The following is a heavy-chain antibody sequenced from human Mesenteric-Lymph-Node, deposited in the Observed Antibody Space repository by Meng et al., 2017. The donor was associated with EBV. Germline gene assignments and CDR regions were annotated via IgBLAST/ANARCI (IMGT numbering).Heavy chain of an antibody. CDR3: ARKEQQLVHYFDY. V-gene: IGHV4-61*01. Sequence: QVQLQESGPGLVKPSETLSLTCTASGGSVSSGTYYWSWIRQPPGKGLEWIGYIYYSGSTNYNPSLKSRVTISVDTSKNQFSLKLSSVTAADTAVYYCARKEQQLVHYFDYWGQGTLVTVSS. D-gene: IGHD6-13*01. CDR1: GGSVSSGTYY. CDR2: IYYSGST. J-gene: IGHJ4*02.